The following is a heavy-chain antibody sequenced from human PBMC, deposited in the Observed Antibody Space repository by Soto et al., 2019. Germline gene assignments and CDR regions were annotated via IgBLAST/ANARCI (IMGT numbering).Heavy chain of an antibody. Sequence: HPGGSLRLSCAASGFTFSSYGMHWVRQAPGKGLEWVEVIWYDGSNKYYADSVKGRFTISRDNSKNTLYLQMNSLRAEDTAVYYCARPPRYCSGGSCSYGMDVWGQGTTVTVSS. CDR1: GFTFSSYG. CDR2: IWYDGSNK. D-gene: IGHD2-15*01. V-gene: IGHV3-33*01. CDR3: ARPPRYCSGGSCSYGMDV. J-gene: IGHJ6*02.